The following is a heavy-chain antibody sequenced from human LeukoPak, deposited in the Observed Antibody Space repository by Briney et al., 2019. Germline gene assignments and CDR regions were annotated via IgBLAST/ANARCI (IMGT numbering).Heavy chain of an antibody. V-gene: IGHV3-33*06. CDR1: GFTFSSYG. D-gene: IGHD3-22*01. CDR3: AKDPLRDYYDTIPSYYFDY. Sequence: PGRSLRLSCAASGFTFSSYGMHWVRQAPGKGLEWVAVIWYDGSNKYYADSVKGRFTFSRDNSKNTLSLQMNSLRAEDTAVYYCAKDPLRDYYDTIPSYYFDYWGQGTLVTVSS. J-gene: IGHJ4*02. CDR2: IWYDGSNK.